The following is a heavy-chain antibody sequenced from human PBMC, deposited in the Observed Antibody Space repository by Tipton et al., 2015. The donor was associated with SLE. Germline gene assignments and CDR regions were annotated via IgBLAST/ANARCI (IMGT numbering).Heavy chain of an antibody. J-gene: IGHJ4*02. CDR2: INHSGST. V-gene: IGHV4-34*01. CDR3: ARGPTMVRGAHYYDSSGFDY. Sequence: TLSLTCAVYGWSFSGYYWSWIRQPPGKGLEWIGEINHSGSTNYNPSLKSRVTISVDTSKNQFSLKLSPVTAADTAVYYCARGPTMVRGAHYYDSSGFDYWGQGTLVTVSS. D-gene: IGHD3-22*01. CDR1: GWSFSGYY.